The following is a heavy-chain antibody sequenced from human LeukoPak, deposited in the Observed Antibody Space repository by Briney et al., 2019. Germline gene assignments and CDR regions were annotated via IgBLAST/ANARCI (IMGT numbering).Heavy chain of an antibody. CDR1: GFTFSSYS. J-gene: IGHJ4*02. CDR2: INSDGSST. CDR3: ARDWSNYDFWSGYYY. D-gene: IGHD3-3*01. Sequence: GGSLRLSCAASGFTFSSYSMTWVRQAPGKGLVWVSRINSDGSSTSYADSVKGRFTISRDNAKNTLYLQMNSLRAEDTAVYYCARDWSNYDFWSGYYYWGQGTLVTVSS. V-gene: IGHV3-74*01.